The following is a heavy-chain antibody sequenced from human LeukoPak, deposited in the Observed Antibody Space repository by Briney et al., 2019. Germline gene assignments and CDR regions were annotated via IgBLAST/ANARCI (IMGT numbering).Heavy chain of an antibody. J-gene: IGHJ3*02. CDR3: SRKGGILDAFDI. D-gene: IGHD2-15*01. V-gene: IGHV4-59*03. Sequence: SETLSLTCTVSGGSMNNYYWNWIRQPPGKGLEWVGFMYYSGSSLYNPSLKSRVTISVDTSKNQFSLKLTSLTAADTAVNYCSRKGGILDAFDIWGQGTMVTVSS. CDR1: GGSMNNYY. CDR2: MYYSGSS.